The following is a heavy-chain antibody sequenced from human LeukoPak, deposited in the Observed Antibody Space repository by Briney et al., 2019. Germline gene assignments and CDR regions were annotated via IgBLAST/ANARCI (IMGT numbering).Heavy chain of an antibody. CDR3: ARGLYDSSALGMDY. Sequence: SETLSLTCAVYGGSFSGYYWSWIRQPPGKGPEWIGEINHSGSTNYNPSLKSRVTISVDTSKNQFSLKLSSVTAADTAVYYCARGLYDSSALGMDYWGQGTLVTVSS. CDR2: INHSGST. D-gene: IGHD3-22*01. J-gene: IGHJ4*02. CDR1: GGSFSGYY. V-gene: IGHV4-34*01.